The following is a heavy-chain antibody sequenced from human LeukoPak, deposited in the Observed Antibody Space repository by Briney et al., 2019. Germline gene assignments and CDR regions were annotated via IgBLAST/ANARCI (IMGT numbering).Heavy chain of an antibody. Sequence: AGGSLRLSCAASGFTFGNYAMNWVRRAPGRGLEWVSCIGATPGIAHYADSVKGRFTIARDNPKNTLYLQMSSLRAEDTAVYYCAKAGNMDWNHHFDYWGQGILVTVSS. CDR2: IGATPGIA. J-gene: IGHJ4*02. CDR1: GFTFGNYA. CDR3: AKAGNMDWNHHFDY. D-gene: IGHD1-1*01. V-gene: IGHV3-23*01.